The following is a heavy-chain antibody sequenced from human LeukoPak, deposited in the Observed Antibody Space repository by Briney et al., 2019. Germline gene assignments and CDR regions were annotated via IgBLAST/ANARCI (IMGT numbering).Heavy chain of an antibody. CDR2: IYTSGST. J-gene: IGHJ4*02. D-gene: IGHD3-10*01. CDR3: ASLVSTYYHGSGSPAY. CDR1: GGSISSGSYY. V-gene: IGHV4-61*02. Sequence: SETLSLTCTVSGGSISSGSYYWSWIRQPAGKGLEWIGRIYTSGSTNYNPSLKSRVTISVDTSKNQFSLKLSSVTAADTAVYYCASLVSTYYHGSGSPAYWGQGTLVTVSS.